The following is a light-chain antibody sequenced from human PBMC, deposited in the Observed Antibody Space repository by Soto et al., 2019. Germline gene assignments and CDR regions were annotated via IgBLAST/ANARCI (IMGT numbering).Light chain of an antibody. CDR1: SSDVGANKY. CDR2: DVN. V-gene: IGLV2-11*01. Sequence: QSVLTQPRSVSGSPGQSVTISCTGTSSDVGANKYVSWYRQYPGKGPKLMIYDVNERPSGVPDRFSGSKSGNTASLIISGLQADDEADYYCSSYTSSSTRVFGTGTKVTVL. J-gene: IGLJ1*01. CDR3: SSYTSSSTRV.